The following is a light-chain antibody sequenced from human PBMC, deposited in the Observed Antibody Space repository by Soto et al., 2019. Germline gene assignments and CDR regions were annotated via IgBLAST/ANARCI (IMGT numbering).Light chain of an antibody. Sequence: EIVMTQSPGTLSVSPGERATLSCRASQNIGSNLAWYQQKPGQAPRLLFYGPSTRATGIPDRLSGGVSGTEFNYTISRLAYDDFAVHSCQHCSAWCPGVNLGPGTKV. V-gene: IGKV3-15*01. J-gene: IGKJ3*01. CDR2: GPS. CDR3: QHCSAWCPGVN. CDR1: QNIGSN.